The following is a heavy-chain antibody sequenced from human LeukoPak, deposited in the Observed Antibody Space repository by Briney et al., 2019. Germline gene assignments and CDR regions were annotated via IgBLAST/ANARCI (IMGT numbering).Heavy chain of an antibody. J-gene: IGHJ4*02. CDR1: GFTFSNYA. D-gene: IGHD2-15*01. CDR3: AKNRGYCSGRSCYGDY. CDR2: ISTSGDNT. V-gene: IGHV3-23*01. Sequence: GGSLRLSCAASGFTFSNYAMSWVRQAPGKGLEWVSTISTSGDNTYFADSVKGRFTISRDISKNTLYLQMNSLRVEDTAVYYCAKNRGYCSGRSCYGDYWGQGTLVTVSS.